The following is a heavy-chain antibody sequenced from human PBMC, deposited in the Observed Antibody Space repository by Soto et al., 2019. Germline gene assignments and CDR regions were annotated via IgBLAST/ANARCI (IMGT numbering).Heavy chain of an antibody. CDR1: GFTFSSYS. V-gene: IGHV3-21*01. D-gene: IGHD6-13*01. CDR3: VGTLDPASPP. CDR2: ISSSSSYI. J-gene: IGHJ5*02. Sequence: LRLSCVASGFTFSSYSMNRVRQAPGKGLEWVSSISSSSSYIYYADSVKGRFTISRDNAKNSLYLQMNSLRAEDTAVYYCVGTLDPASPPWGQGTLVTVSS.